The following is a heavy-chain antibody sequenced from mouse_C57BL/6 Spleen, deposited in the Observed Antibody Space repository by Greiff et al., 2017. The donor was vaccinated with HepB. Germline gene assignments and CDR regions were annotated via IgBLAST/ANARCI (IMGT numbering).Heavy chain of an antibody. J-gene: IGHJ1*03. D-gene: IGHD1-1*01. Sequence: QVQLQQSGAELVKPGASVKISCKASGYAFSSYWMNWVKQRPGKGLEWIGQIYPGDGDTNYNGKFKGKATLTADKSSSTAYMQLSSRTSADSAVYFCARRNYSISYDWYFDVWGTGTTVTVSS. CDR2: IYPGDGDT. CDR1: GYAFSSYW. CDR3: ARRNYSISYDWYFDV. V-gene: IGHV1-80*01.